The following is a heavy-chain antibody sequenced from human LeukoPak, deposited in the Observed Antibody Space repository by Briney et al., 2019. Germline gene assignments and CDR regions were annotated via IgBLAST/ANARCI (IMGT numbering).Heavy chain of an antibody. J-gene: IGHJ4*02. CDR3: ARRVSSSWYMIPFDY. CDR1: GGSFSGHY. CDR2: INHSGST. D-gene: IGHD6-13*01. V-gene: IGHV4-34*01. Sequence: KPSETLSLTCAVYGGSFSGHYWSWIRQPPGKGLEWIGEINHSGSTNYNPSLKSRVTISVDTSKNQFSLKLSSVTAADTAVYYCARRVSSSWYMIPFDYWGQGTLVTVSS.